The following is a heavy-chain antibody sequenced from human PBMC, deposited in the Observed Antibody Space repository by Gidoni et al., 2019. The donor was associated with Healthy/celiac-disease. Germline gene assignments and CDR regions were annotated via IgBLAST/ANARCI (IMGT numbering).Heavy chain of an antibody. CDR3: AKDQTPVLRYFDWLYTGVFDY. CDR2: ISGSGGST. D-gene: IGHD3-9*01. J-gene: IGHJ4*02. Sequence: EVQLLESGGGLVQPGGSLRLSCAASGFTFSSYAMSWVRQAPGKGLEWVSAISGSGGSTYYADSVKGRFTISRDNSKNTLYLQMNSLRAEDTAVYYCAKDQTPVLRYFDWLYTGVFDYWGQGTLVTVSS. CDR1: GFTFSSYA. V-gene: IGHV3-23*01.